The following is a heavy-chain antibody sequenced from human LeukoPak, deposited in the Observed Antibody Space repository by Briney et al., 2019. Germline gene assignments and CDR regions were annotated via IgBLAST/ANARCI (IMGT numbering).Heavy chain of an antibody. CDR3: AKDSNWSFDY. J-gene: IGHJ4*02. CDR2: IRYGESNE. Sequence: GGSLRLSCAASGFTFSNYNIHWVRQAPGKGLEWVAFIRYGESNEYYADSVKGRFTISRDNSKNTLYLQMNSLRTEDTAMYYCAKDSNWSFDYWGQGTLVTVSS. D-gene: IGHD1-20*01. V-gene: IGHV3-30*02. CDR1: GFTFSNYN.